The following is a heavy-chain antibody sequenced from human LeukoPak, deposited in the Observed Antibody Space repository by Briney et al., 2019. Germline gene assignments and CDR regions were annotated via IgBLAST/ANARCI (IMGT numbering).Heavy chain of an antibody. J-gene: IGHJ4*01. D-gene: IGHD6-25*01. CDR2: ISSGGSTI. Sequence: GGSLRLSCAASGFTFSDYYMSWIRQAPGKGLEWVSYISSGGSTIYYADSVKGRFTISRDDAKKSLFLQMNSLTSEDTAVYYCATWAGILATYSGPFDFWGHGTLVTVSA. CDR3: ATWAGILATYSGPFDF. V-gene: IGHV3-11*04. CDR1: GFTFSDYY.